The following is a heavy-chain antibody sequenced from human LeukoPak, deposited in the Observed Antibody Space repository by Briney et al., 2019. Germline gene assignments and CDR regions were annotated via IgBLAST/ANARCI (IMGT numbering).Heavy chain of an antibody. CDR1: GGSISSTSYS. CDR3: AKAGVRYFDSSGLYAFDF. Sequence: PSETPSLTCAVSGGSISSTSYSWAWIRQPPGKGLEWIGTIYYSGSTYHNPSLKSRVTLSVDTSRNQFSLRLSSVDAADTAVYYCAKAGVRYFDSSGLYAFDFWGQGTTVTVSS. D-gene: IGHD3-22*01. J-gene: IGHJ3*01. CDR2: IYYSGST. V-gene: IGHV4-39*05.